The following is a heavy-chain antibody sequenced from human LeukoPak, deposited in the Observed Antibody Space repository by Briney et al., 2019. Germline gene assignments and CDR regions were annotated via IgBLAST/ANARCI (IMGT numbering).Heavy chain of an antibody. CDR2: ISSSSDTM. CDR1: GFTFNTYN. J-gene: IGHJ4*02. V-gene: IGHV3-48*01. CDR3: ASGGYSSDY. Sequence: GGSLRLSCAASGFTFNTYNMNWVRRAPGKGLEWVSYISSSSDTMYYAESVKGRFTISRDNAKNSLYLQMNSLRAEDTAVYYCASGGYSSDYWGQGALVTVSS. D-gene: IGHD6-13*01.